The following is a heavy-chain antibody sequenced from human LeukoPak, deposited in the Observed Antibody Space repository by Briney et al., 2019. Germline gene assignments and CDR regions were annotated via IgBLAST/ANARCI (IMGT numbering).Heavy chain of an antibody. D-gene: IGHD5-12*01. CDR2: ISNIGNHI. Sequence: PGGSLRLSCAASGFTFSTYGMNWVRQAPGKGLEWVSSISNIGNHIYYADSVKGRFTISRDNAKNSLYLQMNRLRAEDTAVYYCATYSGYHLGYYCDYMDVWGKGTTVTISS. CDR1: GFTFSTYG. J-gene: IGHJ6*03. V-gene: IGHV3-21*01. CDR3: ATYSGYHLGYYCDYMDV.